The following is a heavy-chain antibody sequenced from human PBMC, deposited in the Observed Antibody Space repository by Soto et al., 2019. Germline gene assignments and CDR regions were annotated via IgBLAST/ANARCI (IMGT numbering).Heavy chain of an antibody. Sequence: ASVKVSCKASGYTFTSYAMHWVRQAPGQRLEWMGWINAGNGNTKYSQKFQGRVTITRDTSASTAYMELSSLRSEDTAVYYCARAYILSSIAAAGTDPYYYYGMDVWGQGTTVTVSS. J-gene: IGHJ6*02. CDR2: INAGNGNT. D-gene: IGHD6-13*01. CDR3: ARAYILSSIAAAGTDPYYYYGMDV. CDR1: GYTFTSYA. V-gene: IGHV1-3*01.